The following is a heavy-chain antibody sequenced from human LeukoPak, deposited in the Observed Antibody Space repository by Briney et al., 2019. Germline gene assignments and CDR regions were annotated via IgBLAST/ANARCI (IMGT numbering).Heavy chain of an antibody. J-gene: IGHJ4*02. CDR3: ARAGGYCDRISSPYYFDY. CDR2: MNPNSGNT. Sequence: ASVKVSCKASGYTFTSSDINWVRQATGQGLEWMGWMNPNSGNTGYAQKFQCRVTMTRNTSISTAYMELSGLRSEDTAVYYCARAGGYCDRISSPYYFDYWGQGALVAVSS. V-gene: IGHV1-8*01. D-gene: IGHD2-15*01. CDR1: GYTFTSSD.